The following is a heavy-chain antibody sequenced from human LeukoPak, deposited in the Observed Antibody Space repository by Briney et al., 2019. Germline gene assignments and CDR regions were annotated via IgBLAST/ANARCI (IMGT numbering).Heavy chain of an antibody. CDR3: ARGPSYYDFWSRLHPVDY. D-gene: IGHD3-3*01. Sequence: SETLSLTCTVSGGSISSGDYYWSWIRQPPGKGLEWIGYIYYSGSTYYNPSLKSRVTISVDTSKNQFSLKLSSVTAADTAVYYCARGPSYYDFWSRLHPVDYWGQGTLVTVSS. CDR1: GGSISSGDYY. V-gene: IGHV4-30-4*01. CDR2: IYYSGST. J-gene: IGHJ4*02.